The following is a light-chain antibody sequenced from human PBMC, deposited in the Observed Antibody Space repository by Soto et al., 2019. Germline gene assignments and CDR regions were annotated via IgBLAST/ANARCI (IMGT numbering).Light chain of an antibody. J-gene: IGLJ3*02. Sequence: QSVLTQPPSVPGAPGQRVTISCTGSSSNIGAGFDVHWYQQLPGTAPKLLIYGNTNRPSGVPDRFSGSRSVTSASLAITGLQAEEEADYYCQSYDSSLSGWVFGGGTKLTVL. CDR3: QSYDSSLSGWV. CDR1: SSNIGAGFD. V-gene: IGLV1-40*01. CDR2: GNT.